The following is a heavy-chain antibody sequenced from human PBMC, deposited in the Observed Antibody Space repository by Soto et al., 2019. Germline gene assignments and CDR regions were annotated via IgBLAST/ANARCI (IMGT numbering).Heavy chain of an antibody. D-gene: IGHD4-17*01. CDR2: INHSGST. J-gene: IGHJ6*02. V-gene: IGHV4-34*01. CDR1: GGSFSGYY. Sequence: SETLSLTCAVYGGSFSGYYWSWIRQPPGKGLEWIGEINHSGSTNYNPSLKSRVTISVDTSKNQFSLKLSSVTAADTAVYYCARYNYGGNSESMDVWGQGTTVTVS. CDR3: ARYNYGGNSESMDV.